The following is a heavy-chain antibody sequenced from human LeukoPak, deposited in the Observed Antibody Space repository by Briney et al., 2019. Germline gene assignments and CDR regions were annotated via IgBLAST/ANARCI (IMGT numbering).Heavy chain of an antibody. D-gene: IGHD4-17*01. CDR3: ARGPSATVTSFDY. CDR1: GFSLSTRGMC. Sequence: SGPTLVNPTQTLTLTCTFSGFSLSTRGMCVSWIRQPPGKALEWLSRIDWDDDKYYSTSLKTRLTISKDTSKNQVVLTLTNMDPVDTATYYCARGPSATVTSFDYWGQGTLVTVSS. CDR2: IDWDDDK. J-gene: IGHJ4*02. V-gene: IGHV2-70*11.